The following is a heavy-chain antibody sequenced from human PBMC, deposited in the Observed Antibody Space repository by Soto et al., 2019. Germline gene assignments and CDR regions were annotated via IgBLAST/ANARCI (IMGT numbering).Heavy chain of an antibody. CDR1: GLTFTTYS. V-gene: IGHV3-23*01. D-gene: IGHD3-16*01. Sequence: EVQLLESGGDLVQPGWSLRLSCAASGLTFTTYSRVWVRQAPGMWPELVSGLIQDGTTYYADSVKGRFTISRDNSWNTVYLQMANLRGEDTALYYCAKDLRPDGVWDFASWGQGTLVTVFS. CDR2: LIQDGTT. CDR3: AKDLRPDGVWDFAS. J-gene: IGHJ4*02.